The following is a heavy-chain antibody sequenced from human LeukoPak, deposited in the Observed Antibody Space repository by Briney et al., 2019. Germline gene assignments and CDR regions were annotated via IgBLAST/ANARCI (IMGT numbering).Heavy chain of an antibody. CDR2: IKSKAGGGTI. CDR3: TTNDAFDI. Sequence: GGSLRLSCEASGFTFNDAWMSWVRQAPGKGLEWVGRIKSKAGGGTIDYAAPVKARFTISRDDSKNTLYLQMNSLKTEDTAVYYCTTNDAFDIWGQGTMVTVSS. J-gene: IGHJ3*02. V-gene: IGHV3-15*01. CDR1: GFTFNDAW.